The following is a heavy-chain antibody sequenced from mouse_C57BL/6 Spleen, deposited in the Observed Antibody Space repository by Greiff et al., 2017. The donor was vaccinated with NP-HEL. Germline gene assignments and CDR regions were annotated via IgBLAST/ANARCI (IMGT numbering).Heavy chain of an antibody. CDR3: ARYYYGRGSFDY. CDR2: IDPANGTT. CDR1: GFTIKNTY. J-gene: IGHJ2*01. V-gene: IGHV14-3*01. D-gene: IGHD1-1*01. Sequence: EVQLQQSVAELVRPGASVKLSCTASGFTIKNTYMHWVKQRPEQGLEWIGRIDPANGTTKYAPKFQGKATITADTSSNTAYLQLSRLTAEDTAIYYCARYYYGRGSFDYWGQGTTLTVSS.